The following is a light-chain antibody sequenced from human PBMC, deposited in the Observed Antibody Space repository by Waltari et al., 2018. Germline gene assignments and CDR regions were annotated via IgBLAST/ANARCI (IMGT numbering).Light chain of an antibody. CDR1: PTIGGW. CDR2: KTS. CDR3: QQYKISPYL. Sequence: DIRLTQFPPTLSASVGDRVTITCPASPTIGGWLAWYQQKPGKAPILLIYKTSNLQTGVPSRFSGSGYGTDFTLTISSLQPDDSATYYCQQYKISPYLFGQGTKLEL. V-gene: IGKV1-5*03. J-gene: IGKJ2*01.